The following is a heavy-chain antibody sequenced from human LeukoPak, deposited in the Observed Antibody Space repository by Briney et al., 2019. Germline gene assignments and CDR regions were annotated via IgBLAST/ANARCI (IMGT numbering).Heavy chain of an antibody. Sequence: EASMKVSCKASGYTFTSYYMHWVRQAPGQGLEWMGIINPSGGSTSYAQKFQGRVTMTRDMSTSTVYMELSSLRSEDTAVYYCARDVPEGLEDNVVVPAGYYYYYMDVWGKGTTVTVSS. CDR1: GYTFTSYY. J-gene: IGHJ6*03. V-gene: IGHV1-46*01. CDR3: ARDVPEGLEDNVVVPAGYYYYYMDV. D-gene: IGHD2-2*01. CDR2: INPSGGST.